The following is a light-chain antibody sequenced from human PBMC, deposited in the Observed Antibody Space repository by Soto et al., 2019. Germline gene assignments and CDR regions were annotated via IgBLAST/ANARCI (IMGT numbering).Light chain of an antibody. CDR2: GAS. CDR3: QHYGGVWT. J-gene: IGKJ1*01. Sequence: IVLTQSPGTLSLSPGESATLSCRASQSLSWGYLAWYQHTSGQAPRLLIYGASKRATGIPQRFSGSASGTDFPLTISRLEPEDFATYHCQHYGGVWTFGQGTKVEIK. CDR1: QSLSWGY. V-gene: IGKV3-20*01.